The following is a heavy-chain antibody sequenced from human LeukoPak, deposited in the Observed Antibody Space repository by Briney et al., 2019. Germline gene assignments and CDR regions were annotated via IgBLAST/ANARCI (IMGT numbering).Heavy chain of an antibody. CDR1: GFTFTSSA. J-gene: IGHJ4*02. CDR2: IVVGSGNT. V-gene: IGHV1-58*01. Sequence: SVKVSCKASGFTFTSSAVQWVRQARGQRLEWIGWIVVGSGNTNYAQKFQERVTITRDMSTSTAYMELSSLRSEDTAVYYCASEAGYSYGEIDYWGQGTLVTVSS. D-gene: IGHD5-18*01. CDR3: ASEAGYSYGEIDY.